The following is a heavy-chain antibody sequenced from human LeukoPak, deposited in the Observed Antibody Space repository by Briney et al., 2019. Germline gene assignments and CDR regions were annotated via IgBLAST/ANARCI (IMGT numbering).Heavy chain of an antibody. CDR1: GFTFDDYG. V-gene: IGHV3-20*04. J-gene: IGHJ4*02. D-gene: IGHD3-9*01. CDR2: INWNGDNT. Sequence: GGSLRLSCAASGFTFDDYGMSWVRQAPGKGLEWVSGINWNGDNTNYADSLKGRFTITRDNAKNSLYLQMNSLRAEDTALYYCARGSTHYDVLTGYHYYFDYWGQGTLVTVSS. CDR3: ARGSTHYDVLTGYHYYFDY.